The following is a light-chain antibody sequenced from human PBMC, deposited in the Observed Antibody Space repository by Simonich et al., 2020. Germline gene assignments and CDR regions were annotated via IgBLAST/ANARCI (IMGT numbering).Light chain of an antibody. Sequence: QSALTQPASVSGSPGQSITISCTGTSRDVGGYNYVSCYQQHPGKAPKLMIYDVSKRPSGVSNRFSGSKSGNTASLTISGLQAEDEADYYCSSYTSSSTFVVFGGGTKLTVL. J-gene: IGLJ2*01. CDR3: SSYTSSSTFVV. CDR2: DVS. CDR1: SRDVGGYNY. V-gene: IGLV2-14*01.